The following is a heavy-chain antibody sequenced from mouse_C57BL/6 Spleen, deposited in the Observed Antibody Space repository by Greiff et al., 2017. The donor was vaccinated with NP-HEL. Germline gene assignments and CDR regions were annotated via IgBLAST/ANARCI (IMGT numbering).Heavy chain of an antibody. V-gene: IGHV1-80*01. CDR1: GYAFSSYW. J-gene: IGHJ2*01. CDR3: ARSTTVGIFDY. Sequence: VQLQQSGAELVKPGASVKISCKASGYAFSSYWMNWVKQRPGKGLEWIGQIYPGDCDTNYKVKFKGKSTLTADKSASTAYIQLSSLTSEDSAVYFCARSTTVGIFDYWGQGTTLTVSS. D-gene: IGHD1-1*01. CDR2: IYPGDCDT.